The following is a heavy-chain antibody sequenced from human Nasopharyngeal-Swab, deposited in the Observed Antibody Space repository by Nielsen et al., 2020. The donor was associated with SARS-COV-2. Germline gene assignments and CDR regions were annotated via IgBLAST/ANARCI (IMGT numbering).Heavy chain of an antibody. D-gene: IGHD3-22*01. CDR1: GYTFTSYG. CDR2: ISAYNGNT. CDR3: ASIYYDSSGYPYHFDY. V-gene: IGHV1-18*01. J-gene: IGHJ4*02. Sequence: ASVKVSCKASGYTFTSYGISWVRQAPGQGLEWMGWISAYNGNTNYAQKLQGRVTMTTDTSISTAYMELSRLRSDDTAVYYCASIYYDSSGYPYHFDYWDQGTLVTVSS.